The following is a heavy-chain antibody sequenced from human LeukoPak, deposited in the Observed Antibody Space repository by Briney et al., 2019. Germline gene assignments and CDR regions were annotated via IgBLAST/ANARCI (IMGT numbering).Heavy chain of an antibody. D-gene: IGHD2-2*02. J-gene: IGHJ4*02. V-gene: IGHV3-11*01. CDR1: GFTFSDYY. CDR2: ISSSGSTI. CDR3: AKAGRYCSSTSCYMF. Sequence: GGSLRLSCAASGFTFSDYYMSWIRQAPGKGLEWVSYISSSGSTIYYADSVKGRFTISRDNAKNSLYLQMNSLRAEDTAVYYCAKAGRYCSSTSCYMFWGQGTLVTVSS.